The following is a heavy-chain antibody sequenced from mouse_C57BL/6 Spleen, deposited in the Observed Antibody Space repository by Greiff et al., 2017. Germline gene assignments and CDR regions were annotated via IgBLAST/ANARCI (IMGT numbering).Heavy chain of an antibody. CDR3: ERSSSHYYGSSSPYYYAMDY. V-gene: IGHV1-42*01. J-gene: IGHJ4*01. CDR2: IHPSTGGT. D-gene: IGHD1-1*01. CDR1: GYSFTGYY. Sequence: EVQLQQSGPELVKPGASVKISCKASGYSFTGYYMNWVKQSPEKGLEWIGEIHPSTGGTTYNQKFKAKATLTVDKSSSTAYMQLKSLTSEDSAVSYCERSSSHYYGSSSPYYYAMDYWGQGTSVTVAS.